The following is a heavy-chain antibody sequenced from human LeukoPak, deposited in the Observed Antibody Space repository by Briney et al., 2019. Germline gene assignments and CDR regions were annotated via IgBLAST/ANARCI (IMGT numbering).Heavy chain of an antibody. Sequence: GGSLRLSCVASGFNISNYRINWVRQAPGKGLEWLSSISTRSKYRQYADSLKGRFTISRDNAKNSSYLHIGSLRAEDTAIYYCARDLYLLRGYSVYEARWQRYGMDVWGRGTTVTVSS. CDR3: ARDLYLLRGYSVYEARWQRYGMDV. V-gene: IGHV3-21*04. D-gene: IGHD5/OR15-5a*01. J-gene: IGHJ6*02. CDR1: GFNISNYR. CDR2: ISTRSKYR.